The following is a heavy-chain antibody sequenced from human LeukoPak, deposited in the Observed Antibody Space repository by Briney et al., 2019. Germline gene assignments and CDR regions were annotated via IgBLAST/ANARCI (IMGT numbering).Heavy chain of an antibody. CDR2: IKQDGSEK. Sequence: GGSLRLSCAASGFTFSSYWMSWVRQAPGKGLEWVANIKQDGSEKYYVDSVKGRFTISRDNAKNSLYLQMNSLRAEDTAVYYCARDLGYSSTPGAFDIWGQGTMVTVSS. J-gene: IGHJ3*02. D-gene: IGHD6-13*01. V-gene: IGHV3-7*01. CDR1: GFTFSSYW. CDR3: ARDLGYSSTPGAFDI.